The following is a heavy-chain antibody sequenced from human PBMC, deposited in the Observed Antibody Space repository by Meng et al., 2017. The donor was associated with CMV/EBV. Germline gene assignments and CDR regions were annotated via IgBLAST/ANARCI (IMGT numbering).Heavy chain of an antibody. CDR2: INPNSGGT. CDR3: ARDPYCSSTSCYTGTPLNYGMDV. J-gene: IGHJ6*02. Sequence: ASVKVSCKASGYTFTGYYMHWVRQAPGQGLEWMGWINPNSGGTNYAQKFQGRVTMTRDTSISTAYMELSSLRSEDTAVYYCARDPYCSSTSCYTGTPLNYGMDVWGQGTTVTVSS. V-gene: IGHV1-2*02. D-gene: IGHD2-2*02. CDR1: GYTFTGYY.